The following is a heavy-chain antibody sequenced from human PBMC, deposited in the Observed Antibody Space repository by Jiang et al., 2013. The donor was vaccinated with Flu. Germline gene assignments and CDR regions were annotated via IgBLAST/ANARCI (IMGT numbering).Heavy chain of an antibody. CDR3: AREDVVVPAATNANYYYYYSMDV. D-gene: IGHD2-2*01. J-gene: IGHJ6*02. Sequence: VQLVESGAEVKKPGASVKVSCKASGYTFTSYDINWVRQATGQGLEWMGWMNPNSGNTGYAQKFQGRVTMTRNTSISTAYMELSSLRSEDTAVYYCAREDVVVPAATNANYYYYYSMDVWGQG. V-gene: IGHV1-8*01. CDR2: MNPNSGNT. CDR1: GYTFTSYD.